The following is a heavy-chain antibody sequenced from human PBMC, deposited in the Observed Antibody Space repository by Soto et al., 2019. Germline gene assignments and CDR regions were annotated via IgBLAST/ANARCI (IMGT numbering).Heavy chain of an antibody. J-gene: IGHJ2*01. CDR1: GGTFSSYT. Sequence: QVQLVQSGAEVKKPGSSVTVSCKASGGTFSSYTISWVRQAPGQGLEWMGGIIPIFGTANYAQKFQGRVTLTADESTSTAYMELSSLRSEDTAVYYCARGNHRWLQLWYFGLWGRGTLVTVSS. CDR2: IIPIFGTA. V-gene: IGHV1-69*12. CDR3: ARGNHRWLQLWYFGL. D-gene: IGHD5-12*01.